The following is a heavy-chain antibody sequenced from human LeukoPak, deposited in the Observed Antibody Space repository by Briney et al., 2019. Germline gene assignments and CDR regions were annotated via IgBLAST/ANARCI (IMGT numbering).Heavy chain of an antibody. Sequence: LPGGSLRLSCAASGFTFSSYSMNWVRQAPGKGLEWVSTISASGPYYADAVRGRFTISRDNSKNTLYLQMNSLRAEDTAVYYCAKGSTSWDGYKGNYDPWGQGTLVTV. J-gene: IGHJ5*02. CDR1: GFTFSSYS. CDR2: ISASGP. D-gene: IGHD6-13*01. CDR3: AKGSTSWDGYKGNYDP. V-gene: IGHV3-23*01.